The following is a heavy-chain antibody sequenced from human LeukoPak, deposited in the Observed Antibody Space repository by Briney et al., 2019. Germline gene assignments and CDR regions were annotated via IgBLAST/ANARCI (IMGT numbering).Heavy chain of an antibody. CDR2: ISSNRGST. J-gene: IGHJ4*02. D-gene: IGHD2-15*01. Sequence: GGSLRLSCAASGFTFSSYAMHWVRQAPGKGLEYVSAISSNRGSTYYANSVKGRFTISRDNSKNTLYLQMGSLRAEDMAVYYCARDLVVGGQGTLVTVSS. CDR3: ARDLVV. CDR1: GFTFSSYA. V-gene: IGHV3-64*01.